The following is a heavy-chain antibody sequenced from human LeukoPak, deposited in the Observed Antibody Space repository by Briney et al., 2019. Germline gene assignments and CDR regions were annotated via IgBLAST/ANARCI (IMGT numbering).Heavy chain of an antibody. V-gene: IGHV3-23*01. Sequence: PGGSLXLSCAASGFAFSSYDMTWVGQAPGKGLEWGSGIRRIHYNSYYAASVPRRFTISRDNSTNTLYLQMDSLRDDDTAVYYCAKGSMDGWLVTYRYFENWGQGTLVTVSS. J-gene: IGHJ4*02. D-gene: IGHD6-19*01. CDR1: GFAFSSYD. CDR3: AKGSMDGWLVTYRYFEN. CDR2: IRRIHYNS.